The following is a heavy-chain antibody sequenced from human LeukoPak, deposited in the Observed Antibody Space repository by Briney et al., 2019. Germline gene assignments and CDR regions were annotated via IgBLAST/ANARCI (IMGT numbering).Heavy chain of an antibody. CDR1: GYTFTSYG. CDR2: ISAYNRNT. V-gene: IGHV1-18*01. D-gene: IGHD1-26*01. CDR3: ARDRNVLPGSWFDP. J-gene: IGHJ5*02. Sequence: GASVKVSCKASGYTFTSYGIRWVRQAPGPGLEWMGGISAYNRNTNDAQKLQGRVTMTTETYTRTAYMELRSLGSDDTAVYYCARDRNVLPGSWFDPWGQGTLVTVSS.